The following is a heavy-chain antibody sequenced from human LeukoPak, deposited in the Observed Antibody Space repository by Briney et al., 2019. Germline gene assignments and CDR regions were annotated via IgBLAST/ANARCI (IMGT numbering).Heavy chain of an antibody. D-gene: IGHD6-13*01. J-gene: IGHJ4*02. Sequence: ASVKVSCKSSGYTFTSYDINWVRQATGQGLEWMGWINTNTGNPTYAQGFTGRFVFSLDTSVSTAYLQISSLKAEDTAVYYCARERSIAAAGPFDYWGQGTLVTVSS. CDR2: INTNTGNP. CDR1: GYTFTSYD. CDR3: ARERSIAAAGPFDY. V-gene: IGHV7-4-1*02.